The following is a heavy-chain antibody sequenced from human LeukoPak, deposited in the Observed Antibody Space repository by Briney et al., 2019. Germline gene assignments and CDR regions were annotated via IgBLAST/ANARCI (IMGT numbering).Heavy chain of an antibody. V-gene: IGHV3-30*04. CDR3: AKDEQWLALQPTNPDY. CDR1: GFTFSSYA. Sequence: GRSLRLSCAASGFTFSSYAMHWVRQAPGRGLEWVAVISYDGSNKYYADSVKGRFTISRDNSKNTLYLQMNSLRAEDTAVYYCAKDEQWLALQPTNPDYWGQGTLVTVSS. CDR2: ISYDGSNK. D-gene: IGHD6-19*01. J-gene: IGHJ4*02.